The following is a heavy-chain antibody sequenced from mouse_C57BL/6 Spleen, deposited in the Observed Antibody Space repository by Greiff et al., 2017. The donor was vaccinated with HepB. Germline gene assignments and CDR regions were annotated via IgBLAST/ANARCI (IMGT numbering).Heavy chain of an antibody. CDR1: GYAFTNYL. V-gene: IGHV1-54*01. D-gene: IGHD1-1*01. J-gene: IGHJ1*03. Sequence: QVQLKESGAELVRPGTSVKVSCKASGYAFTNYLIEWVKQRPGQGLEWIGVINPGSGGTNYNEKFKGKATLTADKSSSTAYMQLSSLTSEDSAVYFSARDYYGSSYRYFDVWGTGTTVTVSS. CDR2: INPGSGGT. CDR3: ARDYYGSSYRYFDV.